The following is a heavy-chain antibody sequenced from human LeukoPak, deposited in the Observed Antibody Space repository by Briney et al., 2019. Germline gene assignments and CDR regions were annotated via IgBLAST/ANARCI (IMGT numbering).Heavy chain of an antibody. CDR1: GWSFSGYY. V-gene: IGHV4-34*01. J-gene: IGHJ3*02. CDR3: ARRAVSHRAFDI. CDR2: INHSGST. Sequence: SETLSLTCAVYGWSFSGYYWSWIRQPPGKGLEWIGEINHSGSTNYNPSLKSRVTISVDTSNNNFSLKLISMTAADTTVYYCARRAVSHRAFDIWGQGKMVTVSS.